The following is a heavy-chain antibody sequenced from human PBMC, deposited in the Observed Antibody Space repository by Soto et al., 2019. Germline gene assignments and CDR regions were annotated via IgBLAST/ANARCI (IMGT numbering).Heavy chain of an antibody. V-gene: IGHV1-69*12. D-gene: IGHD1-26*01. CDR1: GGTFSSYA. J-gene: IGHJ6*02. CDR2: IIPIFGTA. Sequence: QVQLVQSGAEVKKPGSSVKVSCKASGGTFSSYAISWVRQAPGQGLEWMGGIIPIFGTANYAQMFQGRVTSTAAESKSTAYMELGSVGSEDTAGYYCAGGGSGSYSDGMDVWGQGTTVTVSS. CDR3: AGGGSGSYSDGMDV.